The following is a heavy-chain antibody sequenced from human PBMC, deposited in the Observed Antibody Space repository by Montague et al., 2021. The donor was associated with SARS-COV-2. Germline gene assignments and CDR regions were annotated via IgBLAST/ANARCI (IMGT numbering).Heavy chain of an antibody. CDR3: ARFQVSTMIVVVIGSFDT. CDR2: IYYSGST. J-gene: IGHJ3*02. V-gene: IGHV4-31*03. CDR1: GGSISSGGYY. D-gene: IGHD3-22*01. Sequence: TLSLTCTVSGGSISSGGYYWSWIRQHPGKGLEWIGYIYYSGSTXYNPSLKSRVTISVDTSKNQFSLKLSSVTAADTAVYYCARFQVSTMIVVVIGSFDTWGQGTMVTVSS.